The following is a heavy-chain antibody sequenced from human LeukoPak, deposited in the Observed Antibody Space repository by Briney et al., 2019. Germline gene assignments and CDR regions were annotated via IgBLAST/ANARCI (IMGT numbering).Heavy chain of an antibody. J-gene: IGHJ4*02. D-gene: IGHD3-22*01. CDR3: ARGLHYDSSCYYR. CDR1: GYTFTSYD. Sequence: ASLKLSCTASGYTFTSYDMHWVRQAPGQGLEWVGIINPSGGSTSYANTFQGRVTISRDNSTSTLYLQLNRLRADDTAVYYCARGLHYDSSCYYRWGQGTLVTAPS. CDR2: INPSGGST. V-gene: IGHV1-46*01.